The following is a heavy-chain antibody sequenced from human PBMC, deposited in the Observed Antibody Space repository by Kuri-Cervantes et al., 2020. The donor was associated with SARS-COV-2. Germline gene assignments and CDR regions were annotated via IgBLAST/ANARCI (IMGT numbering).Heavy chain of an antibody. V-gene: IGHV1-69*06. CDR1: GGTFSSYA. CDR2: IIPIFGTA. CDR3: ARDLDSSGYGYYYYGMDV. D-gene: IGHD3-22*01. J-gene: IGHJ6*02. Sequence: SVKVSCKASGGTFSSYAISWVRQAPGQGLEWMGGIIPIFGTANYAQKFQGRVTITADKSTGTAYMELSSLRSEDTAVYYCARDLDSSGYGYYYYGMDVWGQGTTVTVSS.